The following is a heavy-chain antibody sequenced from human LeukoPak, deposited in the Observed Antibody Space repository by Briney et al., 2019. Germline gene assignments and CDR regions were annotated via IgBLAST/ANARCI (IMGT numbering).Heavy chain of an antibody. CDR3: ARKQWLAPLDS. Sequence: ASVKVSCKASGYTFTDYYIHWVRQAPGQGLEWMGWINPNSGNTNYAQKFQGRVTMTRDTSISTAYMEVSRLRSDDTAVYYRARKQWLAPLDSWGQGTLVTVSS. V-gene: IGHV1-2*02. CDR2: INPNSGNT. D-gene: IGHD6-19*01. CDR1: GYTFTDYY. J-gene: IGHJ4*02.